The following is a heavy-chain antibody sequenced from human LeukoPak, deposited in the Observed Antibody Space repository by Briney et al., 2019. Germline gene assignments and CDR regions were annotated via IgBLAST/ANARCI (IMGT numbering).Heavy chain of an antibody. V-gene: IGHV3-23*01. CDR3: AAVGSYYDILSGYYSSDY. Sequence: GPLRLSCAASGFTFSSYGMSWVRQAPGKGLEWVSAISVSGGSTYYADSVKGRFTISRDNSKNKLYLQMNSLRGEDTVVYYCAAVGSYYDILSGYYSSDYWGQGTLVTVSS. CDR2: ISVSGGST. CDR1: GFTFSSYG. J-gene: IGHJ4*02. D-gene: IGHD3-9*01.